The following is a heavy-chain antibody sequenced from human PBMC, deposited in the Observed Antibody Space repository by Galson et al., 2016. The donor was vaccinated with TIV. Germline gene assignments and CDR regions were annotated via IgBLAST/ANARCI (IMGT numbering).Heavy chain of an antibody. V-gene: IGHV4-34*01. CDR2: ISHSGST. CDR3: ARHSTSGFPAIEVAARRRPFDI. J-gene: IGHJ3*02. Sequence: ETLSLTCAVYGGSLRGHYWSWIRQPPGKGPEWIGEISHSGSTNQNPSLKSRVTISVDTSKNQFSLTLKSVTAADTAVYYCARHSTSGFPAIEVAARRRPFDIWGQGTLVIVSS. CDR1: GGSLRGHY. D-gene: IGHD6-19*01.